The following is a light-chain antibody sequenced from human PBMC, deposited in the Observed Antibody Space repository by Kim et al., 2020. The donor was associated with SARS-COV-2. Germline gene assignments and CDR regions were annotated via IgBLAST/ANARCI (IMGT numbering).Light chain of an antibody. CDR3: PAWDSSTWV. Sequence: SYELTQPPSVSVSPGQTASITCSGDKLGDKYACWYQQKPGQSPVLVIYQDSKRPSGIPERFSGSNSGNTATLTISGTQATDEADYYCPAWDSSTWVFGVG. J-gene: IGLJ3*02. CDR2: QDS. CDR1: KLGDKY. V-gene: IGLV3-1*01.